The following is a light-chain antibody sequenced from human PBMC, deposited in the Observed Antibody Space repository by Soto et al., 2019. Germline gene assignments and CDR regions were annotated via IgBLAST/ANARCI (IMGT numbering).Light chain of an antibody. CDR2: GST. CDR1: QSISTN. CDR3: QQYNNWPYT. J-gene: IGKJ2*01. Sequence: EIVMTQSPATLSVSPGERATLSCRASQSISTNVAWYQQKPGQAPRLLIYGSTTWATGIPARFSGSGSGTEFTLTISSLQSEDFAVYFCQQYNNWPYTFGQGTKLEIK. V-gene: IGKV3-15*01.